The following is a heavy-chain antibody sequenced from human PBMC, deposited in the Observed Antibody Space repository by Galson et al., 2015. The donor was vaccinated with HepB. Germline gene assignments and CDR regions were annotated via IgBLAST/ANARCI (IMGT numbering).Heavy chain of an antibody. CDR2: ISYDGSNK. CDR3: ARGGVESITMVRGVIYASDAFDI. J-gene: IGHJ3*02. CDR1: GFTFSSYA. V-gene: IGHV3-30*04. D-gene: IGHD3-10*01. Sequence: SLRLSCAASGFTFSSYAMHWVRQAPGKGLEWVAVISYDGSNKYYADSVKGRFTISRDNSKNTLYLQMNSLRAEDTAVYYCARGGVESITMVRGVIYASDAFDIWGQGTMVTVSS.